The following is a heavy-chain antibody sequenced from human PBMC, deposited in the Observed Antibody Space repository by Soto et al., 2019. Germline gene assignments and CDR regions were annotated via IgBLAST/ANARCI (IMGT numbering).Heavy chain of an antibody. Sequence: TSETLSLTCTVSGGSISSYYWSWIRQPPGKGLEWIGYIYYSGSTNYNPSLKSRVTISVDTSKNQFSLKLSSVTAADTAVYYCASHGAYCSGGSCYSDWFDPRGQGTLVTVSS. CDR2: IYYSGST. CDR3: ASHGAYCSGGSCYSDWFDP. V-gene: IGHV4-59*01. D-gene: IGHD2-15*01. J-gene: IGHJ5*02. CDR1: GGSISSYY.